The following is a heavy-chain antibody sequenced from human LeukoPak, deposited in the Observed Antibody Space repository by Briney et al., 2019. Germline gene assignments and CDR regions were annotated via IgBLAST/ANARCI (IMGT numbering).Heavy chain of an antibody. V-gene: IGHV1-24*01. Sequence: ASVNVSCKVSGYTLTELSMHWVRQAPGKGLEWMGGFDPEDGETIYAQKFQGRVTMTEDTSTDTAYMELSSLRSEDTAVYYCARAHAGWWELLNWGQGTLVTVSS. CDR3: ARAHAGWWELLN. J-gene: IGHJ4*02. D-gene: IGHD1-26*01. CDR2: FDPEDGET. CDR1: GYTLTELS.